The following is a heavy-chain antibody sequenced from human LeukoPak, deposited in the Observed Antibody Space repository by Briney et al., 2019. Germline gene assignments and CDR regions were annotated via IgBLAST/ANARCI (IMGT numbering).Heavy chain of an antibody. D-gene: IGHD2-2*02. CDR3: ARDYNY. Sequence: GRSLRLSCAASGFTFSSYAMHWVRQAPGKGLEWVAVISYDGSNKYYADSVKGRFTISRDNSKNTLYLQMNSLRAEDTAVYYCARDYNYWGQGTLVTVSS. CDR1: GFTFSSYA. J-gene: IGHJ4*02. V-gene: IGHV3-30*04. CDR2: ISYDGSNK.